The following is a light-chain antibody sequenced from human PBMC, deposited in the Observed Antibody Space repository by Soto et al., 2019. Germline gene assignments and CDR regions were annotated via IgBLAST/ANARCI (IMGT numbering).Light chain of an antibody. CDR3: QQYGSSPLT. J-gene: IGKJ4*01. V-gene: IGKV3-20*01. CDR1: QSVSSN. Sequence: EMVLTQSPATLSLSPGERATLSCRASQSVSSNLAWYQQKPGQAPRLLIYGASSRATGIPDRFSGSGSGTDFTLTISRLEPEDFAVYYCQQYGSSPLTFGGGTKVDIK. CDR2: GAS.